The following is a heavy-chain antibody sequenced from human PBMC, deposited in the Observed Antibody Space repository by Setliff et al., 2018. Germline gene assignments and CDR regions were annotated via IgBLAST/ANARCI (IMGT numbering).Heavy chain of an antibody. Sequence: HPGGSLRLSCSASGFTFSRYAMHWVRQAPRKGLESVSAISSTGIPIYYADSVKARFTISRDDAQNTLYLQMSSLRTDDTAVYYCVKDPSVYGADSGSFWGQGTMVTVSS. CDR3: VKDPSVYGADSGSF. CDR2: ISSTGIPI. CDR1: GFTFSRYA. D-gene: IGHD2-21*02. J-gene: IGHJ3*01. V-gene: IGHV3-64D*09.